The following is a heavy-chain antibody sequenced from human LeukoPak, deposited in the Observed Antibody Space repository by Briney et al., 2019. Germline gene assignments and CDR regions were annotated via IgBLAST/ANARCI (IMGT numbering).Heavy chain of an antibody. CDR1: GGSFSGYY. Sequence: SETLSLTCAVYGGSFSGYYWSWIRQPPGKGLEWIGEINHSGSTNYNPSLKSRDTISVDTSKNQFSLKLSSVTAADTAVYYCARGRPIAGYYYYYGMDVWGQGTTVTVSS. V-gene: IGHV4-34*01. CDR2: INHSGST. CDR3: ARGRPIAGYYYYYGMDV. J-gene: IGHJ6*02. D-gene: IGHD6-13*01.